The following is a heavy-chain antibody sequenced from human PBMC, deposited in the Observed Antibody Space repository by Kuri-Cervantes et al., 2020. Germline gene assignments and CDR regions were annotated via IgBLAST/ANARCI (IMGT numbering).Heavy chain of an antibody. CDR2: IKNKANSYTT. CDR1: GFTFSDHY. Sequence: GESLKISCAASGFTFSDHYMDWVRQAPGKGLEWVGRIKNKANSYTTEYAASVKGRFTISRDDSKNTLYLQMNSLRAEDTAVYYCAKSRQARLFDYWGQGTLVTVSS. CDR3: AKSRQARLFDY. D-gene: IGHD6-13*01. J-gene: IGHJ4*02. V-gene: IGHV3-72*01.